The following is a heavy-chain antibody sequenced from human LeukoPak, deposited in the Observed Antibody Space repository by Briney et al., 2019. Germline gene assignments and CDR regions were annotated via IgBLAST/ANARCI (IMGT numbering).Heavy chain of an antibody. CDR3: ARATRGIAAAGPTWFDP. CDR2: IIPIFGTA. Sequence: ASVKVSCKASGYTFTSYGISRVRQAPGQGLEWMGGIIPIFGTANYAQKFQGRVTITADESTSTAYMELSSLRSEDTAVYYCARATRGIAAAGPTWFDPWGQGTLVTVSS. D-gene: IGHD6-13*01. V-gene: IGHV1-69*13. J-gene: IGHJ5*02. CDR1: GYTFTSYG.